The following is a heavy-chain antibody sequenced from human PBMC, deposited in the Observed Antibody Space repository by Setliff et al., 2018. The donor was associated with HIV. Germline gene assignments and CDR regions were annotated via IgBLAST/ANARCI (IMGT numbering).Heavy chain of an antibody. CDR1: GGSISSYY. V-gene: IGHV4-59*01. Sequence: LSLTCTVSGGSISSYYWSWIRQPPGKGLEWIGYIYDSGSTNYNPSLKSRVTISVDTSKNQFSLKLSSVTAADTAVYYCARAHYNFGSGYSNWFDPWGQGTLVTVSS. CDR2: IYDSGST. J-gene: IGHJ5*02. CDR3: ARAHYNFGSGYSNWFDP. D-gene: IGHD3-3*01.